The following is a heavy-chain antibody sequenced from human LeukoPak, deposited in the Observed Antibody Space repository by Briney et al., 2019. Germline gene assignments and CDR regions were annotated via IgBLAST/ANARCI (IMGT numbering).Heavy chain of an antibody. J-gene: IGHJ4*02. CDR2: ISWNSGSI. V-gene: IGHV3-9*01. D-gene: IGHD2-15*01. Sequence: PGGSLRLSCAASGFTFDDYAMHWVRQAPGKGLEWVSGISWNSGSIGYADSVKGRFTISRDNAKNSLYLQMNSLRAEDTALYYCAKDPGGYCSGGSCYFGDFDYWGQGTLVTVSS. CDR1: GFTFDDYA. CDR3: AKDPGGYCSGGSCYFGDFDY.